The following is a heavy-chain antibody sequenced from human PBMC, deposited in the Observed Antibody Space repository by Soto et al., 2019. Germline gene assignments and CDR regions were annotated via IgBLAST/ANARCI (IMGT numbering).Heavy chain of an antibody. J-gene: IGHJ4*02. CDR3: ARRYGDCFDY. CDR2: IYYSGST. D-gene: IGHD4-17*01. CDR1: GPSLSRYY. V-gene: IGHV4-59*08. Sequence: PSETLSLTCTLNGPSLSRYYWNWIRQPPGKGLEWIGYIYYSGSTNYNPSLKSRVTISVDTSKNQFSLRLSSVTAADTAVYYCARRYGDCFDYWGQGTLVTVSS.